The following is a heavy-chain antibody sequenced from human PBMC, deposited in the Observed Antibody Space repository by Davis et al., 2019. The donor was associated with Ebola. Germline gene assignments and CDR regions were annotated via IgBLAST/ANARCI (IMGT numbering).Heavy chain of an antibody. CDR2: ISGSGGST. J-gene: IGHJ4*02. Sequence: GESLKISCAASGFTFSSYAMSWVRQAPGKGLEWVSAISGSGGSTYYADSVKGRFTISRDNSKNTLYLQMNSLRAEDTAVYYCARSHYDFWSGYFDYWGQGTLVTVSS. CDR3: ARSHYDFWSGYFDY. CDR1: GFTFSSYA. V-gene: IGHV3-23*01. D-gene: IGHD3-3*01.